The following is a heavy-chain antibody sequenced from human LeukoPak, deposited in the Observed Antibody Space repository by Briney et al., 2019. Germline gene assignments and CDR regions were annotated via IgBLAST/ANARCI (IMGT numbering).Heavy chain of an antibody. V-gene: IGHV4-39*07. CDR3: ARGGYSYVVDY. J-gene: IGHJ4*02. Sequence: ASETLSLTCTVSGGSISSSSYYWGWIRQPPGKGLEWIGSIYYSGSTYSNPSLKSRVTISVDTSKNQFSLKLSSVTAADTAVYYCARGGYSYVVDYWGQGTLVTVSS. D-gene: IGHD5-18*01. CDR1: GGSISSSSYY. CDR2: IYYSGST.